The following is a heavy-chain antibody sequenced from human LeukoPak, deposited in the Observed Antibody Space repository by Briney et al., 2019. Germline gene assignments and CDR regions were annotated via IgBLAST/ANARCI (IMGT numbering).Heavy chain of an antibody. CDR2: ISWNSGSI. CDR1: GFTFDDYA. Sequence: GRSLRLSCAASGFTFDDYAMHWVRQAPGKGLEWVSGISWNSGSIGYADSVKGRFTISRDNAKNSLYLQMNSLRAEDTALYYCAKEDYSGFDYWGQGTLVTVSS. CDR3: AKEDYSGFDY. J-gene: IGHJ4*02. D-gene: IGHD1-26*01. V-gene: IGHV3-9*01.